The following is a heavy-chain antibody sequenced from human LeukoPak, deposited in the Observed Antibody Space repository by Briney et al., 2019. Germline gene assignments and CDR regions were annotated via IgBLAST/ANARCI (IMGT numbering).Heavy chain of an antibody. Sequence: PSETLSLTCTVSGGSISSYYWSWIRQPAGKGLEWIGRIYTSGSTNYNPSLKSRVTMSVDTSKNQFSLKLSSVTAADTAVYYCARELFSGYSSSWYPVYYFDYWGQGTLVTVSS. CDR1: GGSISSYY. CDR3: ARELFSGYSSSWYPVYYFDY. CDR2: IYTSGST. D-gene: IGHD6-13*01. J-gene: IGHJ4*02. V-gene: IGHV4-4*07.